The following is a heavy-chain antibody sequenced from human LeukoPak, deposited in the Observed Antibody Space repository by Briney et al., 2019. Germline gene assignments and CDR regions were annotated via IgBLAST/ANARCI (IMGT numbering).Heavy chain of an antibody. CDR1: GGTFSRYA. J-gene: IGHJ4*02. CDR3: ARSRGGRWLQSPY. CDR2: IIPIFGTA. Sequence: ASVKVSCKASGGTFSRYAISWVRQAPGQGLEWMGGIIPIFGTANYAQKFQGRVTITTDESTSTAYMELSSLRSEDTAVYYCARSRGGRWLQSPYSRQGTLVTVSS. D-gene: IGHD5-24*01. V-gene: IGHV1-69*05.